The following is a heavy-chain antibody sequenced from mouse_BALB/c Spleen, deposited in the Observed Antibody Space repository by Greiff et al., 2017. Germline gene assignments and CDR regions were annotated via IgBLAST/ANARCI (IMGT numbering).Heavy chain of an antibody. V-gene: IGHV14-3*02. CDR1: GFNIKDTY. Sequence: VQLKQSGAELVKPGASVKLSCTASGFNIKDTYMHWVKQRPEQGLEWIGRIDPANGNTKYDPKFQGKATITADTSSNTAYLQLSSLTSEDTAVYYCARSTMITRGFSDYWGQGTTLTVSA. D-gene: IGHD2-4*01. J-gene: IGHJ2*01. CDR3: ARSTMITRGFSDY. CDR2: IDPANGNT.